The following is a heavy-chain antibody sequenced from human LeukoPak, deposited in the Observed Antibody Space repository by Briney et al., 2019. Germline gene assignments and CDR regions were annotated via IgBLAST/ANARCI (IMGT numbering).Heavy chain of an antibody. V-gene: IGHV4-30-4*01. Sequence: PPQTLSLTCTVSGGSISSGDYYWSWIRQPPGTGLEWIGYIYYSGSTYYNPSLKSRVTISVDTSKNQFSLKLSSVTAADTAVYYCARGGGTIFGVVFFDYWGQGTLVTVSS. CDR2: IYYSGST. J-gene: IGHJ4*02. D-gene: IGHD3-3*01. CDR3: ARGGGTIFGVVFFDY. CDR1: GGSISSGDYY.